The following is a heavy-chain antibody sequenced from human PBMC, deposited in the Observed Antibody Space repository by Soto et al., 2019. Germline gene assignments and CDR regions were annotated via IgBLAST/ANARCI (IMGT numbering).Heavy chain of an antibody. V-gene: IGHV3-23*01. D-gene: IGHD5-12*01. CDR2: ISGSGGST. CDR1: GFTFSSYA. CDR3: AKSHKISGYDFDLTSHYYYGMDV. J-gene: IGHJ6*02. Sequence: GGSLRLSCAASGFTFSSYAMSWVRQAPGKGLEWVSAISGSGGSTYYADSVKGRFTISRDNSKNTLYLQMNSLRAEDTAVYYCAKSHKISGYDFDLTSHYYYGMDVWGQGTTVTVSS.